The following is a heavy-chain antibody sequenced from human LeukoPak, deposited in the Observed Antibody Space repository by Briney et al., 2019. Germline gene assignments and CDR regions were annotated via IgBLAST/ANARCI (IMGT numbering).Heavy chain of an antibody. CDR1: VDSLRAIGYH. J-gene: IGHJ2*01. V-gene: IGHV4-39*01. CDR2: IYYAGNS. Sequence: SETLSLTSALSVDSLRAIGYHCGGIRQPPGKGLEWIAHIYYAGNSYYNPSLKTRVTISVDTSKNLFSLNLNSVPAADAAVYFCATNQSWHYLNWFFDLLGRGTLVIVSS. CDR3: ATNQSWHYLNWFFDL. D-gene: IGHD1-7*01.